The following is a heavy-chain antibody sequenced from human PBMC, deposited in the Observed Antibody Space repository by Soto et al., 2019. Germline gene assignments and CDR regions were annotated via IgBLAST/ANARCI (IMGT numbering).Heavy chain of an antibody. J-gene: IGHJ5*02. Sequence: QLQLQESGPGLVKPSETLSLTCTVSGGSISSSSYYWGWIRQPPGKGLEWIGSIYYSGSTYYNPSLKSRVTISVDTSKNQFSLKLSSVTAADTAVYYCARLQPEVATMSYSQLGFDPWGLGTLVTVSS. CDR3: ARLQPEVATMSYSQLGFDP. CDR1: GGSISSSSYY. V-gene: IGHV4-39*01. CDR2: IYYSGST. D-gene: IGHD5-12*01.